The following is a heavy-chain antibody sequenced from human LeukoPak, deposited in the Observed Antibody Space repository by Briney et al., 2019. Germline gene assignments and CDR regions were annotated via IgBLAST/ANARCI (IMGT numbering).Heavy chain of an antibody. CDR3: ARDWTTVTTPDY. V-gene: IGHV3-30-3*01. CDR2: ISYDGGNK. D-gene: IGHD4-17*01. Sequence: GGSLRLSCAASEFTFSSYAMHWVRQAPGKGLEWVAVISYDGGNKYYADSVKGRFTISGDNSKNTLYLQMNSLRAEDTAVYYCARDWTTVTTPDYWGQGTLVTVSS. CDR1: EFTFSSYA. J-gene: IGHJ4*02.